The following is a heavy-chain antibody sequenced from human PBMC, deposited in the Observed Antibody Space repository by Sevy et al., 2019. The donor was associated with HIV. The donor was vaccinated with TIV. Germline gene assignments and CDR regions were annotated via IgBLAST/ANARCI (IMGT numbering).Heavy chain of an antibody. CDR3: ARDRGGYDYPDAFDI. CDR1: GFTFSSYS. D-gene: IGHD5-12*01. Sequence: GGSLRLSCAASGFTFSSYSMNWVRQAPGKGLEWVSSISSSSSYIYYADSVKGRFTISRDNAKNSLYLQMNSRRAEDTAVYYCARDRGGYDYPDAFDIWGQGTMVTVSS. CDR2: ISSSSSYI. J-gene: IGHJ3*02. V-gene: IGHV3-21*01.